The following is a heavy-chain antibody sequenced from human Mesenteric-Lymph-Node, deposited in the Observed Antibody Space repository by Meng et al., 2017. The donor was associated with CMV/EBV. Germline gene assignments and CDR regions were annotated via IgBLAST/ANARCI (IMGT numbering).Heavy chain of an antibody. D-gene: IGHD3-10*01. Sequence: GGSLRLSCAASGFTFSNSDMNWVRQAPGKGLEWVSGVSWNGSRTHYADSVKGRFTISRDNAKNSLYLQMISLGAEDTAVYYCTRDREVRGVTYYYFGMDVWGQGTTVTVSS. CDR1: GFTFSNSD. V-gene: IGHV3-19*01. J-gene: IGHJ6*02. CDR2: VSWNGSRT. CDR3: TRDREVRGVTYYYFGMDV.